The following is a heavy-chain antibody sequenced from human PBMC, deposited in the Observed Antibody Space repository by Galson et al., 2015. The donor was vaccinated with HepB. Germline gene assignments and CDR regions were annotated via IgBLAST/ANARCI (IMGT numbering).Heavy chain of an antibody. CDR1: GGTFSSYA. J-gene: IGHJ4*02. D-gene: IGHD1-26*01. Sequence: SVKVSCKASGGTFSSYAISWVRQAPGQGLEWMGGIIPIFGTANYAQKFQGRVTITADESTSTAYMELSSLRSEDTAVYYCARLGSGREAFDYWGQGTLVTVSS. CDR3: ARLGSGREAFDY. V-gene: IGHV1-69*13. CDR2: IIPIFGTA.